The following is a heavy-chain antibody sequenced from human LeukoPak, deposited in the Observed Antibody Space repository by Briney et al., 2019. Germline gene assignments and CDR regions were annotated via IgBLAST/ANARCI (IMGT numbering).Heavy chain of an antibody. V-gene: IGHV4-59*01. CDR3: ARRYCSGGSCYSSLDY. J-gene: IGHJ4*02. CDR1: GGSISSYY. D-gene: IGHD2-15*01. CDR2: ISYSGST. Sequence: PSETLSLTCTVSGGSISSYYWSWIRQPPGKGLEWIGYISYSGSTDYNPSLKSRVTISVDTSKNQFSLKLSSVTAADTAVYYCARRYCSGGSCYSSLDYWGQGTLVTVSS.